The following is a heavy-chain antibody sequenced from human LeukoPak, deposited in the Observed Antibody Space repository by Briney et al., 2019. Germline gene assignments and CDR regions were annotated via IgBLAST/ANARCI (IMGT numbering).Heavy chain of an antibody. V-gene: IGHV3-66*01. CDR1: GFTVSSNY. CDR3: ARDRDGSGWVELDY. CDR2: IYSGGST. Sequence: GESLKISCAASGFTVSSNYMSWVRQAPGKGLEWVSVIYSGGSTYYADSVKGRFTISRDNVENSLYLQMNSLRAEDTAVYYCARDRDGSGWVELDYWGQGTLVTVSS. J-gene: IGHJ4*02. D-gene: IGHD6-19*01.